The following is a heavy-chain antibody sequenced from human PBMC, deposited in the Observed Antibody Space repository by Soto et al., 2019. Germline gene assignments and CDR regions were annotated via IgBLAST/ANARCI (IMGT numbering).Heavy chain of an antibody. D-gene: IGHD2-15*01. CDR3: ARAILGYCSGGSFDY. Sequence: PGGSLRLSCAASGFTFSSYAMSWVRQAPGKGLEWVSAISGSGGSTYYADSVKGRFTISRDNSKNTLYLQMNSLRAEDMAVYYCARAILGYCSGGSFDYWGQGTLVTVSS. J-gene: IGHJ4*02. CDR1: GFTFSSYA. CDR2: ISGSGGST. V-gene: IGHV3-23*01.